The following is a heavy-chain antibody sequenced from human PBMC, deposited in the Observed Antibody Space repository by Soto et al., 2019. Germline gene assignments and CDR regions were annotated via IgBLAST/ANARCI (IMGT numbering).Heavy chain of an antibody. D-gene: IGHD5-18*01. J-gene: IGHJ4*02. V-gene: IGHV4-30-4*01. Sequence: SETLSLTCTVSGGSISSGDYYWSWIRQPPGKGLEWIGYIYYSGSTYYNPSLKSRVTISVDTSKNQFSLKLSSVTAADTAVYYCARDRGDTAMANGFDYWGQGTLVTVSS. CDR2: IYYSGST. CDR3: ARDRGDTAMANGFDY. CDR1: GGSISSGDYY.